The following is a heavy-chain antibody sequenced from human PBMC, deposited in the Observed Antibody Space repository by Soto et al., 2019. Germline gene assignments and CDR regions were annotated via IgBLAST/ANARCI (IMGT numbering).Heavy chain of an antibody. Sequence: ASVKVSCKASGYTFISYGISWVRQAPGQGLEWMGWISTYNGNTNFAQKLQGRGIMTTDKSTSTAYMELRSLRSDDTAVEYCARGYDFWSGYENFDYWGQGTLVTVSS. D-gene: IGHD3-3*01. CDR3: ARGYDFWSGYENFDY. CDR1: GYTFISYG. J-gene: IGHJ4*02. V-gene: IGHV1-18*01. CDR2: ISTYNGNT.